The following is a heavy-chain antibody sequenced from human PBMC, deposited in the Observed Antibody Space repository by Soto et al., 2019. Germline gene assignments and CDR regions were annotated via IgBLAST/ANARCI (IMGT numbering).Heavy chain of an antibody. CDR3: ARRYGYAFDI. CDR1: GGSISNFY. J-gene: IGHJ3*02. Sequence: LETLSLTCTVSGGSISNFYWSWIRQPPGKGLEWIGYIYYSGSTNYNPSLKSRVTISVDTSKNQFSLKLSSVTAADTAVYYCARRYGYAFDIWGQGTMVTVSS. V-gene: IGHV4-59*01. D-gene: IGHD4-17*01. CDR2: IYYSGST.